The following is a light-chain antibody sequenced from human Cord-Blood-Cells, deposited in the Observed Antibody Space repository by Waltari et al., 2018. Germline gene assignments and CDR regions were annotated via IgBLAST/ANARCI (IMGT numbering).Light chain of an antibody. J-gene: IGLJ2*01. V-gene: IGLV3-1*01. Sequence: SSELTQPPSVSVSPGQTSSITCSGDKLGDKYAFWYQQKPGQSPVLVIYQDSKRPSGLPERFSGSNSGNTATLTISGTQAMDEADYYCQAWDSSTAHVVFGGGTKLTVL. CDR1: KLGDKY. CDR2: QDS. CDR3: QAWDSSTAHVV.